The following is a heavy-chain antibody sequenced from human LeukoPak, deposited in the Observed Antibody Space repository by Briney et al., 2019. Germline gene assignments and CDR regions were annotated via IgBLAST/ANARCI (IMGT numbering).Heavy chain of an antibody. Sequence: GGSLRLSCVGSPVTFGTSAMSWVRQAPGKGLEWVSAVSAGGTNTYYADSVEGRFTVSRDNSKDTLYLHMDSLRVEDTAQYFCARINCSGGTCYDYFDDWGQGTLVTVSS. D-gene: IGHD2-15*01. CDR1: PVTFGTSA. V-gene: IGHV3-23*01. J-gene: IGHJ4*02. CDR3: ARINCSGGTCYDYFDD. CDR2: VSAGGTNT.